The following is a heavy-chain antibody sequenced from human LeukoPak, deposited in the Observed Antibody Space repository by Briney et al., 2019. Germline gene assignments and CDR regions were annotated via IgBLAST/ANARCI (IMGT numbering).Heavy chain of an antibody. CDR3: AQGYDFWSGSEYFQH. CDR2: ISSAGGNI. D-gene: IGHD3-3*01. Sequence: GGSLRLSCAASGFTFRNYGLSWFRQAPGKGLEWVSYISSAGGNINYADSVKGRFIISRDNGKNSLYLQMNSLRAEDTAVYYCAQGYDFWSGSEYFQHWGQGTLVTVSS. V-gene: IGHV3-48*01. CDR1: GFTFRNYG. J-gene: IGHJ1*01.